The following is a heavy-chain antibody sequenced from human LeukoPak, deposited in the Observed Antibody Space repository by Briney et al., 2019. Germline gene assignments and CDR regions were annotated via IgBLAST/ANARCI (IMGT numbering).Heavy chain of an antibody. CDR1: GFTFSSYT. J-gene: IGHJ4*02. Sequence: GGSLRLSCTASGFTFSSYTMNWVRQAPGKGLEWVASISNSSNYMYNAHSVKGRFTISRDNAKNSLYLQMNSLRAEDTAVYYCATKKGVVAVAGTFDYWGQGTLVTVSS. D-gene: IGHD6-19*01. CDR2: ISNSSNYM. CDR3: ATKKGVVAVAGTFDY. V-gene: IGHV3-21*01.